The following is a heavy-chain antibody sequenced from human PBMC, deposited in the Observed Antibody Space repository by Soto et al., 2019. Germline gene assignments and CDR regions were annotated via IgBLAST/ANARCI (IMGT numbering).Heavy chain of an antibody. V-gene: IGHV4-34*01. D-gene: IGHD1-1*01. J-gene: IGHJ6*02. CDR2: INHSGST. Sequence: SETLSLTCAVYGGSFSGYYWSWIRQPPGKGLEWIGEINHSGSTNYNPSLKSRVTISVDTSKNQFSLKLSSVTAADTAVYYCARNNERSNHNWYYYYYGMDVWGQGTTVTVSS. CDR1: GGSFSGYY. CDR3: ARNNERSNHNWYYYYYGMDV.